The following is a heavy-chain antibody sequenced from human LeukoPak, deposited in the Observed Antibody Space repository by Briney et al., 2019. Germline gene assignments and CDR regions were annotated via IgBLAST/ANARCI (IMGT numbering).Heavy chain of an antibody. V-gene: IGHV1-69*13. J-gene: IGHJ3*02. CDR3: ARIPQYFDWLLNAYPGSAETPGAFDI. CDR2: IIPIFGTA. D-gene: IGHD3-9*01. CDR1: GGTFSSYA. Sequence: AASVKVSCKASGGTFSSYAISWVRQAPGQGLEWMGGIIPIFGTANYAQKFQGRVTITAEESTSTVYMELSSLRSEDTAVYYCARIPQYFDWLLNAYPGSAETPGAFDIWGQGTMVTVSS.